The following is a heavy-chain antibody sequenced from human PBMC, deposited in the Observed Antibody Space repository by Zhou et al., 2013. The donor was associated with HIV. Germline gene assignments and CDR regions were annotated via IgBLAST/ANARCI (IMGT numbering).Heavy chain of an antibody. Sequence: QVQLVQSGAEVKKPGSSVKVSCKASGGTFSSYAISWVRQAPGQGLEWMGGIIPIFGTANYAQKFQGRVTITTDESTSTAYMELSSLRSEDTAVYYCARGPFGGSYFGGIGYYYYMDVWGKGTTVTVSS. J-gene: IGHJ6*03. CDR1: GGTFSSYA. V-gene: IGHV1-69*05. D-gene: IGHD1-26*01. CDR2: IIPIFGTA. CDR3: ARGPFGGSYFGGIGYYYYMDV.